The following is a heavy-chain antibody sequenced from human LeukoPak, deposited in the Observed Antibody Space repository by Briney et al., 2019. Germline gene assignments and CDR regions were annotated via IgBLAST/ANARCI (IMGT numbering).Heavy chain of an antibody. CDR2: IYYSGGT. CDR1: GGSISSYY. J-gene: IGHJ4*02. CDR3: ARGSGWYLY. Sequence: SETLSLTCTVSGGSISSYYWSWIRQPPGKGLEWIGYIYYSGGTNYNPSLKSRVTISVDTSKNQFSLKLSSVTAADTAVYYCARGSGWYLYWAQGTLVTVSS. D-gene: IGHD6-19*01. V-gene: IGHV4-59*08.